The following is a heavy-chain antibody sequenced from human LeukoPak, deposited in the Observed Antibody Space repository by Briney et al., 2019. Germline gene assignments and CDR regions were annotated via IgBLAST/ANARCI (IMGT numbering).Heavy chain of an antibody. CDR2: IWYDGSNE. J-gene: IGHJ6*03. V-gene: IGHV3-33*06. CDR3: AKGSGYYYYYMDV. CDR1: GFTFSSYG. D-gene: IGHD6-25*01. Sequence: GRSLRLSCAASGFTFSSYGMHWVRQAPGKGLEWVSLIWYDGSNEYYADSVKGRFTISRDNSKNTLYLQMNNVRAEDTAVYYCAKGSGYYYYYMDVWGKGTTVTVSS.